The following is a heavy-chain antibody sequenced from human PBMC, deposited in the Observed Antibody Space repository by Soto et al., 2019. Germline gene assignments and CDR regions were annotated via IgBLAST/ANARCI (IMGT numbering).Heavy chain of an antibody. J-gene: IGHJ4*01. D-gene: IGHD6-19*01. CDR2: VYYSGSI. CDR3: VRHRHRTSSCYGALDY. CDR1: GGSISNYY. V-gene: IGHV4-59*08. Sequence: PTETLSLTCAVSGGSISNYYWSWIRQPPGKGLEWIGYVYYSGSINYNPSLKSRVTISVDTPKNQFSLNLTSVTAADTAVYFCVRHRHRTSSCYGALDYWGHGTLVT.